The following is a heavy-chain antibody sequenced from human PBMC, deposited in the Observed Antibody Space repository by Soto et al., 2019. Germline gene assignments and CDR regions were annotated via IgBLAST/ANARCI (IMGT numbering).Heavy chain of an antibody. D-gene: IGHD2-15*01. CDR1: GFIFKNYG. CDR2: ISYDGSKK. V-gene: IGHV3-30*18. CDR3: ANDGGLQGSSRDSCGGRAL. J-gene: IGHJ6*02. Sequence: QVQLVESGGGVVQPGRSLRLSCAASGFIFKNYGMHWVRQAPGKGLEWVAVISYDGSKKYYTDSLKGRFTISRDNSKNTLYLQLTSLRAADTAVYYCANDGGLQGSSRDSCGGRALWGQATTVTTSS.